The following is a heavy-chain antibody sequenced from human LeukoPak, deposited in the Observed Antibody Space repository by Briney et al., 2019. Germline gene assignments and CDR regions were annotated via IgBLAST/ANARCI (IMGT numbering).Heavy chain of an antibody. CDR1: GGTFSSYA. CDR2: IIPIFGTA. Sequence: GSSVKVSCKASGGTFSSYAISWVRQAPGQGLEWMGGIIPIFGTANYAQKFQGRVTITADESTSTAYMELSSLRSEDTAVYYCARPYCSSTSCYPPYYGMDVWGQGTTATVSS. J-gene: IGHJ6*02. V-gene: IGHV1-69*01. CDR3: ARPYCSSTSCYPPYYGMDV. D-gene: IGHD2-2*01.